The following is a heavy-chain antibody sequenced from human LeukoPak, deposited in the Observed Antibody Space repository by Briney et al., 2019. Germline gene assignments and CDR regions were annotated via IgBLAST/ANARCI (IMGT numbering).Heavy chain of an antibody. Sequence: GGSLRLSCVASGFTFSRFWMSWVRQAPGKGLEFVADIDQDGSVWNYVDSVKGRFIISRDNAKNSLYLQMDSLRAEDTAVYFCARDPGSSSFDYWGLGTPVTVSS. CDR3: ARDPGSSSFDY. D-gene: IGHD6-13*01. J-gene: IGHJ4*02. CDR2: IDQDGSVW. V-gene: IGHV3-7*01. CDR1: GFTFSRFW.